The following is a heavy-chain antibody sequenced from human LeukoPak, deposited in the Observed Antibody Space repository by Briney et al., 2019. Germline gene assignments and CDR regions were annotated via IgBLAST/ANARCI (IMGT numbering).Heavy chain of an antibody. V-gene: IGHV3-9*01. CDR1: GFTFDDYA. Sequence: GRSLRLSCAASGFTFDDYAMHWVRQAPGKGLEWVSSISWNSGSIGYADSVKGRFTISRDNAKNSLFLQMNSLRAEDTAVYYCAKGWNTVDYWGQGTLVTVSS. D-gene: IGHD4-17*01. J-gene: IGHJ4*02. CDR2: ISWNSGSI. CDR3: AKGWNTVDY.